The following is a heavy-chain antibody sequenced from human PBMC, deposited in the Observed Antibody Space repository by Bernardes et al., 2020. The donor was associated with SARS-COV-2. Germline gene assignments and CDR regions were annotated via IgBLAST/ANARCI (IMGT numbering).Heavy chain of an antibody. J-gene: IGHJ6*02. V-gene: IGHV4-39*01. CDR3: ASLSIAARPGPLGFENYYYGMDV. D-gene: IGHD6-6*01. Sequence: ETLSLTCTVSGGSISSSSYYWGWIRQPPGKGLEWIGSIYYSGSTYYNPSLKSRVTISVDTSKNQFSLKLSSVTAADTAVYYCASLSIAARPGPLGFENYYYGMDVWGQGTTVTVSS. CDR1: GGSISSSSYY. CDR2: IYYSGST.